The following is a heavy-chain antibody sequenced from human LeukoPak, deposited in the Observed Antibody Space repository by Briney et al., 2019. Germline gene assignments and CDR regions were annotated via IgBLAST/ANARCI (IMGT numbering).Heavy chain of an antibody. J-gene: IGHJ5*02. V-gene: IGHV3-21*06. CDR1: EFSFSDYS. CDR3: ARAGTAARLGMAYDS. D-gene: IGHD6-6*01. CDR2: MSSSSSSSYT. Sequence: KTGGSLRLSCTASEFSFSDYSMNWVRQAPGKGLEWVSTMSSSSSSSYTYYADSVKGRFTISRDSAKNTLFLLMNSLRVEDTSIYYCARAGTAARLGMAYDSWGQGTLVTVSS.